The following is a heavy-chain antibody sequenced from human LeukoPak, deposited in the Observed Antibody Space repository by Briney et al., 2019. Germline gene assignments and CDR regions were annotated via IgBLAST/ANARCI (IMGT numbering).Heavy chain of an antibody. CDR2: ISAYNGNT. Sequence: GASVKVSCKASGYTFTSYGISWVRQAPGQGLEWMGWISAYNGNTNYAQKLQGRVTMTTDTSTSTAYMELRSLRSDDTAVYYCARGHRTKYCSGGSCFIGMDVWGQGTMVTVSS. CDR3: ARGHRTKYCSGGSCFIGMDV. J-gene: IGHJ6*02. CDR1: GYTFTSYG. V-gene: IGHV1-18*01. D-gene: IGHD2-15*01.